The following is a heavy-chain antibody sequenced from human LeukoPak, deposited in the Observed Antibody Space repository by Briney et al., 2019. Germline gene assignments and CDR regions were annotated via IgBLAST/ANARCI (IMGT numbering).Heavy chain of an antibody. D-gene: IGHD6-25*01. CDR2: INPNSGGT. CDR3: ARQRRAPHYYYYGMDV. J-gene: IGHJ6*02. CDR1: GYTFTGYY. Sequence: ASVKVSCKASGYTFTGYYMHWVRQAPGQGLEWMGWINPNSGGTNYAQKFQGRVTMTRDTSISTAYMELSRLRSDDTAVYYCARQRRAPHYYYYGMDVWGQGTTVTVSS. V-gene: IGHV1-2*02.